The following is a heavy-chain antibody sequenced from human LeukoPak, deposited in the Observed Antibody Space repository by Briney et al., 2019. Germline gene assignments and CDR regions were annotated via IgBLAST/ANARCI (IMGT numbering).Heavy chain of an antibody. CDR3: ARIPLTRNPTVTIDY. CDR1: GYTFTGYY. V-gene: IGHV1-2*06. J-gene: IGHJ4*02. Sequence: ASVKVSCKASGYTFTGYYMHWVRQAPGQALEWMGRINPNSGSTNYAQKFQGRVTMTRDTSISTAYMELSRLRSDDTAVYYCARIPLTRNPTVTIDYWGQGTLVTVSS. D-gene: IGHD4-17*01. CDR2: INPNSGST.